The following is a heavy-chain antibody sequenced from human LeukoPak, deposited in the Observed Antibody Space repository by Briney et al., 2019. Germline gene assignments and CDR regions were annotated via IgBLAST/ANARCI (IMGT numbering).Heavy chain of an antibody. D-gene: IGHD3-9*01. V-gene: IGHV3-23*01. CDR1: GFTFSSYA. J-gene: IGHJ4*02. Sequence: GGSLRLSCAASGFTFSSYAVSWVRQAPGKGLEWVSAISGSGGSTYYADSVKGRFTISRDNSKNTLYLQMNSLRAEDTAVYYCAKFKGYFDWRYFDYWGQGTLVTVSS. CDR3: AKFKGYFDWRYFDY. CDR2: ISGSGGST.